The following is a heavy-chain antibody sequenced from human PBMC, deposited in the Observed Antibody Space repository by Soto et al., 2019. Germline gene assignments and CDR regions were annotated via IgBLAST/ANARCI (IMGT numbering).Heavy chain of an antibody. CDR2: ISGSGGST. J-gene: IGHJ4*02. D-gene: IGHD3-10*01. CDR1: GFTFSSYA. Sequence: EVQLLESGGGLVQPGGSLRLSCAASGFTFSSYAMSWVRQAPGKGLEWVSAISGSGGSTYYADSVKGRFTISRDNSKNTLYLQMNSLRAEDTAVYYCAKSQITKVRGAQFRNYWGQGTLVTVSS. CDR3: AKSQITKVRGAQFRNY. V-gene: IGHV3-23*01.